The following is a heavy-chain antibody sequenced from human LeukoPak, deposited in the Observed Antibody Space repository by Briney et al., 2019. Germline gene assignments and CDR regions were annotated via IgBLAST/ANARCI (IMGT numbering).Heavy chain of an antibody. D-gene: IGHD3-9*01. V-gene: IGHV4-39*01. Sequence: SETLSLTCTVSSGSISNSNYYWGWIRQPPGKGLEWIGSIFYSGSTYYNPSLKSRVTISVDTSKNQFSLKLTSVTATDTAVYYCARTVSYYDVLTGPPDYWGQGTLVTVSS. J-gene: IGHJ4*02. CDR1: SGSISNSNYY. CDR2: IFYSGST. CDR3: ARTVSYYDVLTGPPDY.